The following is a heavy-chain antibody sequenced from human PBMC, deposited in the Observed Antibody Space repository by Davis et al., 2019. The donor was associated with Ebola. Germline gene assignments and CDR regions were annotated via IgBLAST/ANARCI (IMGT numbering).Heavy chain of an antibody. D-gene: IGHD1-14*01. CDR1: GFTFSTYG. CDR3: ARDLPGGDWYFDL. Sequence: GESLKISCAASGFTFSTYGMHWVRQAPGKGLEWVALISSDGSNKYYADSVKGRFTISRDNSKNTLYLQMNSLRAEDTAVYYCARDLPGGDWYFDLWGRGTLVTVSS. CDR2: ISSDGSNK. J-gene: IGHJ2*01. V-gene: IGHV3-30*03.